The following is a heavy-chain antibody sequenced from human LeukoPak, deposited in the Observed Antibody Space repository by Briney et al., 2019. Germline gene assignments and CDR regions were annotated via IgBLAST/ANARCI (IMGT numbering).Heavy chain of an antibody. J-gene: IGHJ4*02. V-gene: IGHV3-23*01. CDR1: GFTFSNSG. CDR2: ISGSGDST. CDR3: AKGSYYAD. Sequence: GGTLRLSCAASGFTFSNSGMNWVRQAPGKGLEWVSTISGSGDSTYYADSVKGRFTSSRDNSKNTLYLQMNSLRAEDTAVYYCAKGSYYADWGQGTLVTVSS. D-gene: IGHD3-3*01.